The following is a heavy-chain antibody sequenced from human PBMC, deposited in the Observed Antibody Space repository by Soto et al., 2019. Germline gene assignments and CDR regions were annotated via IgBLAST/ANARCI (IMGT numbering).Heavy chain of an antibody. Sequence: PGGSLRLSCAASGFTFSSYGMHWVRQAPGKGLDWVAVIWYDGSNKYYADSVKGRFTISRDNSKNTLYLQMNSLRAEDTAVYYCARDGYCSGGSCYSVPFFDYWGQGTLVTVSS. CDR3: ARDGYCSGGSCYSVPFFDY. V-gene: IGHV3-33*01. D-gene: IGHD2-15*01. CDR2: IWYDGSNK. CDR1: GFTFSSYG. J-gene: IGHJ4*02.